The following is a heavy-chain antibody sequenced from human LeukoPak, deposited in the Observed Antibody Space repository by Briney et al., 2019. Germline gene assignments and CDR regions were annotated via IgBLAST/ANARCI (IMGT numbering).Heavy chain of an antibody. J-gene: IGHJ4*02. V-gene: IGHV4-38-2*01. CDR3: KSGGPYYRTGFDY. D-gene: IGHD3-10*01. CDR2: IYHNGMT. Sequence: SSETRSLTCAVSGDSIRSDYYCAWVRQPPGKGLEWVGSIYHNGMTFYNPSRKSRLIMSVDTSNNHFSLKLTAVSAAERAVYYCKSGGPYYRTGFDYWGQGTPATVSS. CDR1: GDSIRSDYY.